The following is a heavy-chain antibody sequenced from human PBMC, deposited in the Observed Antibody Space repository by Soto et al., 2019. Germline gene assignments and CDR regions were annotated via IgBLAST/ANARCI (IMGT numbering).Heavy chain of an antibody. J-gene: IGHJ4*02. D-gene: IGHD1-1*01. V-gene: IGHV3-23*01. CDR1: GFTFSSYA. Sequence: GGSLRLCCAASGFTFSSYAMSWVRQAPGKGLEWVSAISGSGGSTYYADSVKGRFTISRDNSKNTLYLQMNSLRAEDTAVYFCAKNDEPLIYYYFDFWGQGTQVTVSS. CDR2: ISGSGGST. CDR3: AKNDEPLIYYYFDF.